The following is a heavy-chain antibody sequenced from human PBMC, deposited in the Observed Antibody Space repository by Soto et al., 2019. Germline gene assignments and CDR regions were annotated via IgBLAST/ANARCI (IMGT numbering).Heavy chain of an antibody. CDR3: ASPARNYDFWSGYSFDI. Sequence: ASVKVSCKASGYTFTGYAMHWVRQAPGQRLEWMGWINAGNGNTKYSQKFQGRVTITRDTSASTAYMELSSLRSEDTAVYYCASPARNYDFWSGYSFDIWGQGTMVTVSS. V-gene: IGHV1-3*01. CDR2: INAGNGNT. CDR1: GYTFTGYA. D-gene: IGHD3-3*01. J-gene: IGHJ3*02.